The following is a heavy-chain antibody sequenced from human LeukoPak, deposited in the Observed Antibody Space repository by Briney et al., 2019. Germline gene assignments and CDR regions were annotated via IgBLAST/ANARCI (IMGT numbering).Heavy chain of an antibody. V-gene: IGHV3-48*02. CDR2: ISESGTAI. D-gene: IGHD1-26*01. CDR1: GFSVSNYN. CDR3: ARGPLGWSDY. Sequence: GGSLRLSCAASGFSVSNYNMNWGRQARGKGLEWVSFISESGTAIYYAESVKGRFTISRDIARNSVYLQMNSLRDEDTAMYYCARGPLGWSDYWGQGLLVTVSS. J-gene: IGHJ4*02.